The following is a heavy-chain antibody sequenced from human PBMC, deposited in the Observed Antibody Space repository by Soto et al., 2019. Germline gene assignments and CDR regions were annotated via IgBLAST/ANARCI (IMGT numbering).Heavy chain of an antibody. Sequence: QVQLVESGGGVVQPGRSLRLSCAASGFTFSSYGMHWVRQAPGKGLEWVAVISYDGSNKYYADSVKGRFTISRDKSKNTMYNQMNSLRAEDNAVYYYAKTPPAAPSEQWLVQFAFDIWGQGTMVTVSS. CDR1: GFTFSSYG. CDR3: AKTPPAAPSEQWLVQFAFDI. V-gene: IGHV3-30*18. J-gene: IGHJ3*02. D-gene: IGHD6-19*01. CDR2: ISYDGSNK.